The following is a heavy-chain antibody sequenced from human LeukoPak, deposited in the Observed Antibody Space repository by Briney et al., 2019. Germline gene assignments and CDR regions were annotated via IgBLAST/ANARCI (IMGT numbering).Heavy chain of an antibody. CDR3: AKQSLYDSSGHFHY. Sequence: PGRSLRLSCAASGFTFSSYAMHWVRQAPGKGLEWVSTITGSGGYTYYADSVKGRFTISRDNSKNTLFLRMNSLRAEDTAVYFCAKQSLYDSSGHFHYWGQGTLVTVSS. CDR1: GFTFSSYA. D-gene: IGHD3-22*01. J-gene: IGHJ4*02. CDR2: ITGSGGYT. V-gene: IGHV3-23*01.